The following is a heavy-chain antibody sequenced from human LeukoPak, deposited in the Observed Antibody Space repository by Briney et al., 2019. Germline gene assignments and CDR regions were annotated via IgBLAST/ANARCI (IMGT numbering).Heavy chain of an antibody. Sequence: ASVKVSCKASGYTFTSYAMNWVRQAPGQGLEWMGWISTNTGNPTYAQGFTGRFVFSLDTSVSTAYLQISSLKAEDTAVYYCARDITIHRVAARGLSYWGQGTLVTVSS. D-gene: IGHD2-15*01. CDR2: ISTNTGNP. J-gene: IGHJ4*02. V-gene: IGHV7-4-1*02. CDR3: ARDITIHRVAARGLSY. CDR1: GYTFTSYA.